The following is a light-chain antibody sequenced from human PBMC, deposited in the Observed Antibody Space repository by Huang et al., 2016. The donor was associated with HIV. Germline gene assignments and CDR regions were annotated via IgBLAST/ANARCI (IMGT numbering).Light chain of an antibody. CDR3: QQYYSTPLT. Sequence: DIVMTQSPDSLAVSLGERATINCKSGQSVLYSSNNKNYLAWYQQKPGQPPKLLIYWAPTRESGVPDRFSGSGSGTDFTLTISSLQAEDVAVYYCQQYYSTPLTFGGGTKVEIK. V-gene: IGKV4-1*01. CDR2: WAP. CDR1: QSVLYSSNNKNY. J-gene: IGKJ4*01.